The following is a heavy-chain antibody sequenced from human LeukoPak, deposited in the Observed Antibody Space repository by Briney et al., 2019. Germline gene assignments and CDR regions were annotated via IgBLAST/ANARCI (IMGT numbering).Heavy chain of an antibody. D-gene: IGHD3-22*01. CDR3: ARDSNPQSSGYSFDAFDM. CDR1: GFTFSSYW. J-gene: IGHJ3*02. V-gene: IGHV3-7*01. Sequence: GGSLRLSCAASGFTFSSYWMTWVRQAPGKGLEWVANIRRDGSVEYYVDSVKGRFTISRDNTKNSLYLQMNSLRAEDTAVYYCARDSNPQSSGYSFDAFDMWGQGTMVTVSS. CDR2: IRRDGSVE.